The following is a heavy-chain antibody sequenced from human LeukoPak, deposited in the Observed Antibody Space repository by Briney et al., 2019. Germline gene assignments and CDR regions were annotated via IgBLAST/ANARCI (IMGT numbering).Heavy chain of an antibody. V-gene: IGHV4-59*01. CDR1: GGSISSYY. CDR2: IYYSGST. Sequence: SETLSLTCTVSGGSISSYYWSWIRQPPGKGLEWIGYIYYSGSTNYNPSLKSRVTISVDTSKNQFSLKLSSVTAADTAVYYCAGKEQQLINTWFDPWGQETRVTVPS. J-gene: IGHJ5*02. D-gene: IGHD6-13*01. CDR3: AGKEQQLINTWFDP.